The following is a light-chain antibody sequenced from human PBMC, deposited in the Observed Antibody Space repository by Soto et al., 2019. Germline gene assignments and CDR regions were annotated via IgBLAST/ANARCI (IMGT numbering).Light chain of an antibody. CDR3: QQRSNWPPIT. CDR1: ENVRTF. V-gene: IGKV3-11*01. J-gene: IGKJ5*01. CDR2: GAS. Sequence: EVVLTQSPATLSLSPGERATLSCRASENVRTFVDWYQQKPGQAPRLLIYGASNRATGIPARFSGSGSGTDFTLTISNLEPDDFAVYYCQQRSNWPPITFGQGTRLEIK.